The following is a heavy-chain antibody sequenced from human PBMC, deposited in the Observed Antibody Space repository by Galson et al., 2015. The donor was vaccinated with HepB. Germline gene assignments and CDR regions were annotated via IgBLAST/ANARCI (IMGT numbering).Heavy chain of an antibody. CDR2: ISAYNGNT. D-gene: IGHD5-18*01. Sequence: SVKVSCKASGYTFTSYGISWVRQAPGQGLEWMGWISAYNGNTNYAQKLQGRVTMTTDTSTSTAYMELRSLRSDDTAVYYCARDGAWDTAMVPFDYWGQGTLVTVSS. J-gene: IGHJ4*02. CDR1: GYTFTSYG. V-gene: IGHV1-18*04. CDR3: ARDGAWDTAMVPFDY.